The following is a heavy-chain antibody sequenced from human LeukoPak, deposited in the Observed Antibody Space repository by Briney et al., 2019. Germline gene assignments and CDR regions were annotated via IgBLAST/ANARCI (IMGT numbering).Heavy chain of an antibody. CDR1: GFTFSSYS. Sequence: GGSLRLSCAASGFTFSSYSMNWVRQAPGKGLEWVSYISSSSSTIYYADSVKGRFTISRDNAKNSLYLQMNSLRAEDTALYYCARDTGIREAFDIWGQGTTVIISS. J-gene: IGHJ3*02. CDR3: ARDTGIREAFDI. V-gene: IGHV3-48*01. D-gene: IGHD3-10*01. CDR2: ISSSSSTI.